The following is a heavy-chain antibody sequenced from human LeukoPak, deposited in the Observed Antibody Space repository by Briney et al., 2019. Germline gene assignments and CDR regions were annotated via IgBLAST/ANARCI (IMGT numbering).Heavy chain of an antibody. J-gene: IGHJ4*02. CDR1: GGSFSGYY. CDR2: INHSGST. CDR3: ARGYIAARL. V-gene: IGHV4-34*01. D-gene: IGHD6-6*01. Sequence: PETLSLTCAVYGGSFSGYYWSWIRQPPGKGLEWIGEINHSGSTNYNPSLQSRVTISVDTSKNQFSLKLSSVTAADTAVYYCARGYIAARLWGQGTLVTVSS.